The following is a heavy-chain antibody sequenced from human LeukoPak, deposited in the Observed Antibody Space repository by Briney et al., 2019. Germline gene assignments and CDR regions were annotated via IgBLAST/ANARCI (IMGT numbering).Heavy chain of an antibody. V-gene: IGHV3-21*01. J-gene: IGHJ6*02. D-gene: IGHD3-10*01. CDR2: ISSSSSYI. Sequence: GGSLRLSCAASGFTFSSYSMNWVRQAPGKGLEWVSSISSSSSYIYYADSVKGRFTISRDNAKNSLYLQMNSLRAEDTAVYYCARNGEASLLWFGNYYYGMDVWGQGTMVTVSS. CDR1: GFTFSSYS. CDR3: ARNGEASLLWFGNYYYGMDV.